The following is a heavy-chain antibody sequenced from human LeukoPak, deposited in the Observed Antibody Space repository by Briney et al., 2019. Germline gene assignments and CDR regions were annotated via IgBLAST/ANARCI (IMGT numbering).Heavy chain of an antibody. CDR2: IYSGGST. D-gene: IGHD3-22*01. CDR1: GFTVSSNY. J-gene: IGHJ3*02. CDR3: ARGYYDSSGDI. V-gene: IGHV3-53*01. Sequence: HPGGSLRLSCAASGFTVSSNYMSWVRQAPGKGLEWVSVIYSGGSTYYADSVKGRFTISRDNSKNTLYLQMNSLRAEDTAVYYCARGYYDSSGDIWGQGTMVTVSS.